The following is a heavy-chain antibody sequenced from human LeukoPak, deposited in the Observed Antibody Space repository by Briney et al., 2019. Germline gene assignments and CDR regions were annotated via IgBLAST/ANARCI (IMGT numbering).Heavy chain of an antibody. D-gene: IGHD6-13*01. CDR2: IGGSGGTT. J-gene: IGHJ4*02. CDR1: GYSISSGYY. V-gene: IGHV3-23*01. Sequence: ETLSLTCTVSGYSISSGYYWGWIRQPPGKGLEWVSAIGGSGGTTYYADSVKGRFTISRVNSMNTLSLQMSSLRAEDTAVYYCVKSTGWYSSSWYLTSWGQGTLVTVSS. CDR3: VKSTGWYSSSWYLTS.